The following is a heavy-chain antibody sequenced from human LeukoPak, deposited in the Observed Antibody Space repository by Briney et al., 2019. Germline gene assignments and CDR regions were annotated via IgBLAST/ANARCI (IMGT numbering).Heavy chain of an antibody. CDR1: GYTSSSYG. CDR2: ISTYNGNT. D-gene: IGHD1-1*01. CDR3: ARDVPGSIGTTARFDP. V-gene: IGHV1-18*01. Sequence: ASVKVSCKSSGYTSSSYGISWMRQAPGQGLEWMGWISTYNGNTNYAQKFQGRVTVTTDTSTSTAYMELRTLTSDDTAVYYCARDVPGSIGTTARFDPWGQGTLDTVSS. J-gene: IGHJ5*02.